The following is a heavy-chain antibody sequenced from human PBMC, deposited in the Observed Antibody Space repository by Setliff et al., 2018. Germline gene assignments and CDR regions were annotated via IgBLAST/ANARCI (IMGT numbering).Heavy chain of an antibody. CDR2: FDPEDGER. J-gene: IGHJ4*02. CDR3: VRGPGPSVEVAIPFDH. D-gene: IGHD5-12*01. V-gene: IGHV1-24*01. CDR1: GSTVTESS. Sequence: AASVKVSCKVSGSTVTESSMHWVRQAPGKGLEWMGGFDPEDGERIYAQHFQGRLTMTKDTSTDTAYMELSSLRSDDTAVYYCVRGPGPSVEVAIPFDHWGQGSLVTVSS.